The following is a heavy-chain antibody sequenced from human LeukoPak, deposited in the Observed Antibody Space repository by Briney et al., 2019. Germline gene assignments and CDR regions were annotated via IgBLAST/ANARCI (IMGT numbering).Heavy chain of an antibody. Sequence: PGGSLRLSCVASGFTFSSYEMNWVRQAPGKGLEWVSYISSSGNTIYYADSVKGRFTISRDNAKNSLYLQMNSLRAEDTAVYYCARVTDSGYDYVFDYWGQGTLVTVSS. V-gene: IGHV3-48*03. D-gene: IGHD5-12*01. J-gene: IGHJ4*02. CDR3: ARVTDSGYDYVFDY. CDR1: GFTFSSYE. CDR2: ISSSGNTI.